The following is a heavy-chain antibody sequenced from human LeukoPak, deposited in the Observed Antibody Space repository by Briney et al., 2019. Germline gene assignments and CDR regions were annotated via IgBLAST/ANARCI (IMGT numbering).Heavy chain of an antibody. CDR2: ISAYNGNT. CDR1: GYTFTSYG. CDR3: ARDGVGVYSGSYYDY. D-gene: IGHD1-26*01. Sequence: GASVKVSCKASGYTFTSYGISCVRQAPGQGLGWMGWISAYNGNTNYTQKLQGRVTMTTDTSTSTAYMELRSLRSDDTAVYYCARDGVGVYSGSYYDYWGQGTLVTVSS. J-gene: IGHJ4*02. V-gene: IGHV1-18*01.